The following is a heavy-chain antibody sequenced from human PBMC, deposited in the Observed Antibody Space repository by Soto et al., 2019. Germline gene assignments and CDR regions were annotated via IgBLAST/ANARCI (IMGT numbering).Heavy chain of an antibody. J-gene: IGHJ5*02. CDR2: IKQDGSEK. CDR3: AKNWWYFDWLSHNWFDP. CDR1: GFTFSSYW. Sequence: EVQLVESGGGLVQPGGSLRLSCAASGFTFSSYWMSWVRQAPGKGLEWVANIKQDGSEKYYVDSVKGRFTISRDNAKNSLYLQMNSLRAEDTAVYYCAKNWWYFDWLSHNWFDPWGQGTLVTVSS. V-gene: IGHV3-7*01. D-gene: IGHD3-9*01.